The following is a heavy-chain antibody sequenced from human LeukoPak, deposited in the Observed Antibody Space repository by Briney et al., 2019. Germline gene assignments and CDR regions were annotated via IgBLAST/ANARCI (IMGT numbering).Heavy chain of an antibody. CDR2: IRYDGSNK. D-gene: IGHD6-6*01. J-gene: IGHJ4*02. CDR1: GFTFSSYG. CDR3: AMGPHIAARPLDY. Sequence: GGSLRLSCAASGFTFSSYGMHWVRQAPGKGLEWVAFIRYDGSNKYYADSVKGRFTISRDNSKNTLYLQMNSLRAEDTAVYYCAMGPHIAARPLDYWGQGALVTVSS. V-gene: IGHV3-30*02.